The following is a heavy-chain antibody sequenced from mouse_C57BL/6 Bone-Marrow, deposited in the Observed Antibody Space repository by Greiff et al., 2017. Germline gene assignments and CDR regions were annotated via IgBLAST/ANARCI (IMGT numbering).Heavy chain of an antibody. V-gene: IGHV5-6*01. Sequence: VQLQQSGGDLVKPGGSLKLSCAASGFTFSSYGMSWVRQTPDKRLEWVATISSGGSYTYYPDSVKGRFTISRDNAKNTLYLQMSSLKSEDTAMYYCARGDRRTWFAYWGQGTLVTVSA. J-gene: IGHJ3*01. CDR2: ISSGGSYT. D-gene: IGHD2-14*01. CDR3: ARGDRRTWFAY. CDR1: GFTFSSYG.